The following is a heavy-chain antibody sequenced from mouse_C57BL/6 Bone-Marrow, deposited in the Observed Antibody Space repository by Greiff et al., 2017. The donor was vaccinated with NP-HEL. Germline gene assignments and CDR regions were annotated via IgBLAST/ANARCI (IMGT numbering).Heavy chain of an antibody. CDR3: TREKAYYSNSGFAY. D-gene: IGHD2-5*01. Sequence: EVQRVESGEGLVKPGGSLKLSCAASGFTFSSYAMSWVRQTPEKRLEWVAYISSGGDYIYYADTVKGRFTISRDNARNTLYLQMSSLKSEDTAMYYCTREKAYYSNSGFAYWGQGTLVTVSA. CDR2: ISSGGDYI. J-gene: IGHJ3*01. V-gene: IGHV5-9-1*02. CDR1: GFTFSSYA.